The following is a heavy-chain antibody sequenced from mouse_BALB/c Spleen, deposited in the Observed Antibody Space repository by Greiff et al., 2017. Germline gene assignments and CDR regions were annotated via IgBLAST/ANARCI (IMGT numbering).Heavy chain of an antibody. Sequence: QVQLKESGAELVRPGTSVKVSCKASGYAFTNYLLEWVKQRPGQGLEWIGVINPGSGGTNYNEKFKGKATLTADKSSSTAYMQLSSLTSDDSAVYFCARYGNYYAMDYWGQGTSVTVSS. CDR2: INPGSGGT. CDR3: ARYGNYYAMDY. D-gene: IGHD2-1*01. J-gene: IGHJ4*01. CDR1: GYAFTNYL. V-gene: IGHV1-54*01.